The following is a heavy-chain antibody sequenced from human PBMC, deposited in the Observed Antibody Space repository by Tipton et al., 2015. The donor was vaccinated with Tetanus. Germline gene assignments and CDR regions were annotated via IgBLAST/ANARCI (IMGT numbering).Heavy chain of an antibody. CDR2: IDSDGSGT. V-gene: IGHV3-74*01. CDR3: VRVLKGAKCSRSSCYGYGMDV. D-gene: IGHD2-2*01. Sequence: GSLRLSCEASGFTFSTYWMHWVRQAPGKGLVWVSRIDSDGSGTTYAGSVKGRFTISRDNAKNTLYLQMNSLRAEDTAVYYCVRVLKGAKCSRSSCYGYGMDVWGQGTTVTVSS. J-gene: IGHJ6*02. CDR1: GFTFSTYW.